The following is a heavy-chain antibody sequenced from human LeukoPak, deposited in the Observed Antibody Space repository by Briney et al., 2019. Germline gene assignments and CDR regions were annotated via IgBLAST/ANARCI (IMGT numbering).Heavy chain of an antibody. Sequence: GESLKISCKGSGYSFTSYWFGWVRQMPRKGLEWMGIIYPGDSDTRYSPSFQGQVTISADKSISTAYLQWSSLKASDTAMYYCARQGGYYDSSGYYTHWGQGTLVTVSS. CDR2: IYPGDSDT. D-gene: IGHD3-22*01. J-gene: IGHJ4*02. CDR1: GYSFTSYW. V-gene: IGHV5-51*01. CDR3: ARQGGYYDSSGYYTH.